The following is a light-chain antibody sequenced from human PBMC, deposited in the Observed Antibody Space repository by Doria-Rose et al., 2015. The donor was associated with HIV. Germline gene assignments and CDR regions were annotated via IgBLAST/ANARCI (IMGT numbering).Light chain of an antibody. Sequence: RQIVLYRSNNKTYFALCQQTTGHPPKLLIYWASTRESGVPDRFSGSGSGTDFTLTISSLQAEDVAVYYCQQYYSIPRTFGQGTKVEIK. CDR1: QIVLYRSNNKTY. CDR3: QQYYSIPRT. V-gene: IGKV4-1*01. J-gene: IGKJ1*01. CDR2: WAS.